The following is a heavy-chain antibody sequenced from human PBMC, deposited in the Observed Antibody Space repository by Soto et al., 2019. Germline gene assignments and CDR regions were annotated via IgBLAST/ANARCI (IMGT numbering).Heavy chain of an antibody. CDR1: GGTFSSYA. V-gene: IGHV1-69*13. D-gene: IGHD3-10*02. CDR3: AREVVRGVLNYYYGMDV. J-gene: IGHJ6*02. Sequence: ASVKVSCKASGGTFSSYAISWVRQAPGQGLEWMGGIIPIFGTANYAQKFQGRVTITADESTSTAYMELSSLRSEDTAVYYCAREVVRGVLNYYYGMDVWGQGTTVTVSS. CDR2: IIPIFGTA.